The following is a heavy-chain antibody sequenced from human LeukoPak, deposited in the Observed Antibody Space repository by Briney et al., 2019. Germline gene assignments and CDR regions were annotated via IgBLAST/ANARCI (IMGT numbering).Heavy chain of an antibody. CDR2: ISYDGSNK. CDR3: AREISITMIVVDPI. V-gene: IGHV3-30-3*01. CDR1: GFTFSSYA. Sequence: GRSLRLSCAASGFTFSSYAMRWVRQAPGKGLEWVAVISYDGSNKYYADSVKGRFTISRDNSKNTLYLQMNSLRVEDTAMYYCAREISITMIVVDPIWGQGTLVTVSS. J-gene: IGHJ4*02. D-gene: IGHD3-22*01.